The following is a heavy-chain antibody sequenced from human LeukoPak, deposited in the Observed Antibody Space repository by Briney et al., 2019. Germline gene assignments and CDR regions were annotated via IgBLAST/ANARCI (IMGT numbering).Heavy chain of an antibody. CDR2: IDHDGINT. D-gene: IGHD6-19*01. J-gene: IGHJ5*02. V-gene: IGHV3-74*01. CDR3: ARDLTAYSSGCNWFDP. Sequence: GGSLRLSCAASGFTFSSYWMHWVRQAPGKGLVWVSRIDHDGINTYYADSVKGRFTISRDNAKNTLYLQMNSLRAEDTAVYYCARDLTAYSSGCNWFDPWGQGTLVTVSS. CDR1: GFTFSSYW.